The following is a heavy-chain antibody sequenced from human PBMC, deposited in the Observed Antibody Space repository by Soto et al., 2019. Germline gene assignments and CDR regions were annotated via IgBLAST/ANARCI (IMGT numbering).Heavy chain of an antibody. CDR2: ISAYNGNT. CDR3: AVTPGDQLLLFWFDP. V-gene: IGHV1-18*01. D-gene: IGHD2-2*01. CDR1: GYTFTSYG. J-gene: IGHJ5*02. Sequence: ASVKVSCKASGYTFTSYGISWVRQAPGQGLEWMGWISAYNGNTNYAQKLQGRVTMTTDISTSTAYMELRSLRSDDTAVYYCAVTPGDQLLLFWFDPWGQGTLVTVS.